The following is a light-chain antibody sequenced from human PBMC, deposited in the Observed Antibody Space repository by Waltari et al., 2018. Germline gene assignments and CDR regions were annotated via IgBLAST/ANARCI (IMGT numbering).Light chain of an antibody. Sequence: DIQMTQSPSSLSASVGDTVTITCRASQGISSYLNWFQQKPGKAPKLLIYAASSLESGVPSRFSGSGSGTEFTLTISSLQPEDFATYYCLQHNSYPVTFGGGTKVEIK. CDR2: AAS. CDR3: LQHNSYPVT. V-gene: IGKV1-17*01. J-gene: IGKJ4*01. CDR1: QGISSY.